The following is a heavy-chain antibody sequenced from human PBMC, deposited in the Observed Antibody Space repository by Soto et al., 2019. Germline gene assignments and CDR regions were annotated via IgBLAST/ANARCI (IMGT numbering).Heavy chain of an antibody. CDR1: GFTFSSYS. CDR2: ISSSSSTI. CDR3: ASGRGQVDSSRSRFDP. D-gene: IGHD6-13*01. V-gene: IGHV3-48*01. J-gene: IGHJ5*02. Sequence: EVQLVESGGGLVQPGGSLRLSCAASGFTFSSYSMNWVRQAPGKGLEWGSYISSSSSTIYYADSVKGRFTISRENAKNSLYLQMNSLSAGDTAVYYCASGRGQVDSSRSRFDPLVQGTLVTVSS.